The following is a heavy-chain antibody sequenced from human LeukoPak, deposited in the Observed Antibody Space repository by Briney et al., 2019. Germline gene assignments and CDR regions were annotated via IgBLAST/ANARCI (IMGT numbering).Heavy chain of an antibody. V-gene: IGHV4-61*08. Sequence: SETLSLTCTVSGGSISSGGYYWSWIRQHPGKGLEWIGYIYYSGSTNYNPSLKSRVTISVDTSKNQFSLKLSSVTAADTAVYYCARAEGGKRITIFGVVRVEWFDPWGQGTLVTVSS. J-gene: IGHJ5*02. CDR2: IYYSGST. CDR3: ARAEGGKRITIFGVVRVEWFDP. CDR1: GGSISSGGYY. D-gene: IGHD3-3*01.